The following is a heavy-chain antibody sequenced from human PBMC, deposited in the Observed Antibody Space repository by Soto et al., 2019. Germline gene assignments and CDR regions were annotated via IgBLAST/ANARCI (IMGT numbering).Heavy chain of an antibody. J-gene: IGHJ4*02. CDR3: ARGGQQVVSFDY. CDR1: GGTISTYV. V-gene: IGHV1-69*08. Sequence: QVHLVQSGAEVKKPGSSVKVSCKTSGGTISTYVINWVRQAPGQGLEWMGRIIPALGAADYAQKFQDRLTITADKSTSTAYMDLSSLRSDDTAVYYCARGGQQVVSFDYWGQGTLVAVSS. D-gene: IGHD6-6*01. CDR2: IIPALGAA.